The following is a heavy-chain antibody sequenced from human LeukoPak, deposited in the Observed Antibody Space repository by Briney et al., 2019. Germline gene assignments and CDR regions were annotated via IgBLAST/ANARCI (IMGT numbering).Heavy chain of an antibody. D-gene: IGHD6-13*01. V-gene: IGHV3-21*01. CDR2: ISSSSSSYI. CDR3: ARDDIGGGIADY. J-gene: IGHJ4*02. Sequence: GGSLRLSCAASGFTFSTYSMNWVRQAPGKGLEWVSSISSSSSSYIYYADSVKGRFTISRDNAKNSLYLQMNSLRAEDTAVYYCARDDIGGGIADYWGQGTLVTVSS. CDR1: GFTFSTYS.